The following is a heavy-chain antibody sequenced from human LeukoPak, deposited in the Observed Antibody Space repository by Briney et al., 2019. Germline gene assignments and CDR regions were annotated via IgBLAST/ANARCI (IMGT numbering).Heavy chain of an antibody. CDR1: GGSISSHY. CDR2: IYYSGST. D-gene: IGHD6-19*01. J-gene: IGHJ4*02. V-gene: IGHV4-59*11. Sequence: SETLSLTCTVSGGSISSHYWSWIRQPPGKGLEWIGYIYYSGSTNYNPTLQSRVTMSLDTSKNQFSLNLSSVTAADTAVYYCARAPHSSGWRGFDYWGQGTLVTVSS. CDR3: ARAPHSSGWRGFDY.